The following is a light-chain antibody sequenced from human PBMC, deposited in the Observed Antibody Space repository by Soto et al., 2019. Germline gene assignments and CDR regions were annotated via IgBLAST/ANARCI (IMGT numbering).Light chain of an antibody. Sequence: QSVLTQPRSVSGSPGQSVSISCTGTNSDIGNYNLVSWYQQPPGKAPKLIISAVSRRPSGVPDRFSGSKSGNTASLTISGLQADDEADYYCTSYTSSNTLVFGTGTKLTVL. V-gene: IGLV2-11*01. CDR3: TSYTSSNTLV. CDR2: AVS. CDR1: NSDIGNYNL. J-gene: IGLJ1*01.